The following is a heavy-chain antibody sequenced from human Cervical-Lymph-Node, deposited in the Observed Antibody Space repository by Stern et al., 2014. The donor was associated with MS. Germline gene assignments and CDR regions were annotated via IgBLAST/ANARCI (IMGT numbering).Heavy chain of an antibody. CDR3: MGVGDAMHV. CDR1: GFSLRNSG. J-gene: IGHJ6*02. Sequence: VQLVESGGGGVQPGRSLTLSCAASGFSLRNSGMHWVRQAPGTGLEWVAVMSFVGGNKKYGDSVKGRFSISRDMANNTLFLQMNSLRPEDTAVYYCMGVGDAMHVWGQGTTVIVSS. CDR2: MSFVGGNK. V-gene: IGHV3-30*03.